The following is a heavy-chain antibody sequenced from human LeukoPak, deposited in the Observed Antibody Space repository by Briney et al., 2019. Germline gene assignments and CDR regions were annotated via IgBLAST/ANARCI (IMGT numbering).Heavy chain of an antibody. V-gene: IGHV3-23*01. CDR3: KKDPNGDYVGAFDP. J-gene: IGHJ5*02. D-gene: IGHD4-17*01. CDR1: GFTFSSFA. CDR2: ITGTHYTT. Sequence: GALRLSCAASGFTFSSFAMTWVRQAPGKGLEWVSSITGTHYTTYNTDSVKGRFTISRDNSKNTLYLQMNSLRADDTAVYYCKKDPNGDYVGAFDPWGQGTLVTVSS.